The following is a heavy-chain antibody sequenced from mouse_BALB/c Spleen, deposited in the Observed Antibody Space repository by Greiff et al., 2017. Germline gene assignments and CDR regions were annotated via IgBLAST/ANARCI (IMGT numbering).Heavy chain of an antibody. D-gene: IGHD2-3*01. Sequence: QVQLQQSGAELVKPGASVKLSCKASGYTFTSYYMYWVKQRPGQGLEWIGEINPSNGGTNFNEKFKSKATLTVDKSSSTAYMQLSSLTSEDSAVYYCTRSNDGYPSWVAYWGQGTLVTVSA. CDR3: TRSNDGYPSWVAY. V-gene: IGHV1S81*02. CDR2: INPSNGGT. CDR1: GYTFTSYY. J-gene: IGHJ3*01.